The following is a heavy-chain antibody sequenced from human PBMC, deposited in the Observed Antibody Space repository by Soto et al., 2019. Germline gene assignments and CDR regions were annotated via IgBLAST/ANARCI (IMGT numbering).Heavy chain of an antibody. CDR2: INAGNGNT. Sequence: ASVKVSFKASGYTFTSYAMHWVRQAPGQRLEWMGWINAGNGNTKYSQKFQGRVTITRDTSASTAYMELSSLRSEDTAVYYCARAVNAYWSGGSCYYYYYLDVWGKGTTVTVSS. CDR1: GYTFTSYA. D-gene: IGHD2-15*01. V-gene: IGHV1-3*01. CDR3: ARAVNAYWSGGSCYYYYYLDV. J-gene: IGHJ6*03.